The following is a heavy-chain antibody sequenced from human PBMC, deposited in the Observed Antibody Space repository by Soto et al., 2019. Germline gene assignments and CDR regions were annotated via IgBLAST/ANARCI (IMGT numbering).Heavy chain of an antibody. CDR3: ARDTDRFGELLTGNC. CDR1: GYTFTSYG. J-gene: IGHJ4*02. CDR2: ISAYNGNT. D-gene: IGHD3-10*01. V-gene: IGHV1-18*01. Sequence: QVQLVQSGAEVKKPGASVKVSCKASGYTFTSYGISWVRQAPAQGLEWMGWISAYNGNTKDAQKLQGRVTMTTDTSTSTASMEVRSLRSDDTGVYYCARDTDRFGELLTGNCWGQGTLVSVSS.